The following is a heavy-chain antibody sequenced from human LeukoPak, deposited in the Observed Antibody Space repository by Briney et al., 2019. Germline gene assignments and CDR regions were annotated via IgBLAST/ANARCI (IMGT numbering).Heavy chain of an antibody. Sequence: SQTLSLTCAISGDSVSSNSAAGNWIRQSPSRGLEWLGRTYYRSKWYNDYAVSVKSRITINPDTSKNQFSLQLNSVTPEDTAVYYCARVQMALWFGESLGDGHLDYWGQGTLVTVSS. CDR2: TYYRSKWYN. CDR3: ARVQMALWFGESLGDGHLDY. CDR1: GDSVSSNSAA. J-gene: IGHJ4*02. D-gene: IGHD3-10*01. V-gene: IGHV6-1*01.